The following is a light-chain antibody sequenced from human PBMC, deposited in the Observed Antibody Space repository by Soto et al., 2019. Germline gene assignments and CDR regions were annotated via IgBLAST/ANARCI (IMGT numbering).Light chain of an antibody. Sequence: ERVMTQSPATLSVSPGERATLSCRASQSISSNLAWYQQKPGQAPRLLIYGASTRATGIPARFSGSGSGTEFTLTISSLQPDDFATYYCQQYNSYSFGQGTKVDIK. V-gene: IGKV3-15*01. CDR2: GAS. J-gene: IGKJ1*01. CDR1: QSISSN. CDR3: QQYNSYS.